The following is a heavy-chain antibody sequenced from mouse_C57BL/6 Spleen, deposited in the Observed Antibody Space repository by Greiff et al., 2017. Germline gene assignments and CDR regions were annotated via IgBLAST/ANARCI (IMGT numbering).Heavy chain of an antibody. Sequence: VQLQQPGAELVMPGASVKLSCKASGYTFTSYWMHWVKQRPGQGLEWIGEIDPSDSYTNYNQKFKGKSTLTVDKSSSTAYMQLSSLTSEDSAVYYCARSKDYGGSSYYAMDYWGQGTSVTVSS. CDR3: ARSKDYGGSSYYAMDY. D-gene: IGHD1-1*01. V-gene: IGHV1-69*01. CDR2: IDPSDSYT. J-gene: IGHJ4*01. CDR1: GYTFTSYW.